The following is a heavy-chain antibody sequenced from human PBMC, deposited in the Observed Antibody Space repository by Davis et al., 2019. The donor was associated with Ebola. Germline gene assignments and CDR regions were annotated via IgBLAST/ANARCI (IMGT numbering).Heavy chain of an antibody. J-gene: IGHJ4*02. CDR3: ARHKTTVTTFGFDY. CDR1: GGSISSYY. CDR2: IYYSGST. Sequence: MPSETLSLTCTVSGGSISSYYWSWIRQPPGKGLEWIGYIYYSGSTNYNPSLKSRVTISVDTSKNQFSLKLSSVTAADTAVYYCARHKTTVTTFGFDYWGQGTLVTVSS. V-gene: IGHV4-59*08. D-gene: IGHD4-17*01.